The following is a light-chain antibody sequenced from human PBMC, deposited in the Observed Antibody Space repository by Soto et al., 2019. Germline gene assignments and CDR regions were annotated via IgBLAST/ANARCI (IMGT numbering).Light chain of an antibody. CDR3: TSYTNINYVI. CDR1: NSDIGDYDY. CDR2: EVS. J-gene: IGLJ2*01. Sequence: QSALTQPAAVSGSPGQSITISYAGTNSDIGDYDYVSWYQHHPGKAPRLLIYEVSSRPSGVANRFSASKSGNTASLTISGLQAEDEADYYCTSYTNINYVIFGGGTKVTVL. V-gene: IGLV2-14*01.